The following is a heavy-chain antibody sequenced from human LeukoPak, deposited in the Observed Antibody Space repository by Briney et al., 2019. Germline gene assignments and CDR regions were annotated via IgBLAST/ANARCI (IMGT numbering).Heavy chain of an antibody. CDR2: VSSSSSTI. Sequence: PGGSLRLSCAASGFTFSSYSMNWVRQAPGKGLEWVSYVSSSSSTIYYADSVKGRFTISRDNAKNSLYLQMNSLRAEDTAVYYCARVDQTGDFSFDYWGQGTLVTVSS. D-gene: IGHD7-27*01. CDR3: ARVDQTGDFSFDY. V-gene: IGHV3-48*04. CDR1: GFTFSSYS. J-gene: IGHJ4*02.